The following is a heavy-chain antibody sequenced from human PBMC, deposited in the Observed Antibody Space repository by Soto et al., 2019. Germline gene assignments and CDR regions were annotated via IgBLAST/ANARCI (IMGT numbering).Heavy chain of an antibody. D-gene: IGHD5-18*01. V-gene: IGHV1-69*01. CDR3: ARYAGYSYGCPYYYYCMDV. J-gene: IGHJ6*02. CDR2: IIPIFGTA. CDR1: GGTFSSYA. Sequence: QVQLVQSGAEVKKPGSSVKVSCKASGGTFSSYAISWVRQAPGQGLEWMGGIIPIFGTANYAQKFQGRVTITADESTSTAYMELSSLRSEDTAVYYCARYAGYSYGCPYYYYCMDVWGQGTTVTVSS.